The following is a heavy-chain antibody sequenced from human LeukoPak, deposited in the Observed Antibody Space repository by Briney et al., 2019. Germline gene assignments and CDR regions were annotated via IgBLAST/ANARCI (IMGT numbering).Heavy chain of an antibody. D-gene: IGHD3-10*01. Sequence: GGSLRLSCAASGFTFDDYAMHWVRHAPGKGLEWVSGISWNSGSIGYADSVKGRFTISRDNAKNCLYLQMNSLRAEDTALYYCAKEGGSDAFDIWGQGTMVAVSS. CDR3: AKEGGSDAFDI. CDR1: GFTFDDYA. J-gene: IGHJ3*02. CDR2: ISWNSGSI. V-gene: IGHV3-9*01.